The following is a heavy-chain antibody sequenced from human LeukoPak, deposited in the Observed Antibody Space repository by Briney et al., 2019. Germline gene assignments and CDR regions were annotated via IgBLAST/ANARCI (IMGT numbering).Heavy chain of an antibody. J-gene: IGHJ4*02. V-gene: IGHV4-39*01. CDR2: IYYSGST. Sequence: SETLSLTCTVSGGSISSSSYYWGWIRQPPGKGLEWIGSIYYSGSTYYNPSLKSRVTISVDTSRNQFSLKLSSVTAADTAVYYCARRAAKGGYYFDYWGQGTLVTVSS. CDR3: ARRAAKGGYYFDY. CDR1: GGSISSSSYY.